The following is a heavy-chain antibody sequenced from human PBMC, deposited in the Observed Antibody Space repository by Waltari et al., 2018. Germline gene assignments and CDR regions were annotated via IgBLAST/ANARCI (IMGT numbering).Heavy chain of an antibody. Sequence: QVQLQQWGAGLLKPSETLSLTCAVYGGSFSGYYWSWIRQPPGKGLEWIGEINHSGSTNYIPSLKSRVTISVDTSKNQFSLKLSSVTAADTAVYYCARRSDFWSGYYGGYFDYWGQGTLVTVSS. D-gene: IGHD3-3*01. CDR1: GGSFSGYY. CDR3: ARRSDFWSGYYGGYFDY. CDR2: INHSGST. V-gene: IGHV4-34*01. J-gene: IGHJ4*02.